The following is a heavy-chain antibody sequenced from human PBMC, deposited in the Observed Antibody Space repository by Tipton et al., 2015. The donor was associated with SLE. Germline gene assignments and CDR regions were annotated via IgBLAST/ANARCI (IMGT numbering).Heavy chain of an antibody. CDR2: LNHRRII. V-gene: IGHV4-34*01. CDR3: ASSSGGFTNAPFDF. Sequence: AGLVKPSETLSLTCAVYGGSFSSYYWSWVRQSPGKGLQWIADLNHRRIINYNPSLKSRVTLSLDTSENQFSLRLTSMTAADTAVYYCASSSGGFTNAPFDFWGQGTLVTVSS. J-gene: IGHJ4*02. D-gene: IGHD2-8*01. CDR1: GGSFSSYY.